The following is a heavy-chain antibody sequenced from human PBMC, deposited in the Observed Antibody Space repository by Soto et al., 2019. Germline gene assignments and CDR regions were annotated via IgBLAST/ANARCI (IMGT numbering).Heavy chain of an antibody. D-gene: IGHD6-13*01. J-gene: IGHJ1*01. CDR2: IKSKTDGGTT. CDR3: TTAREQSSGGKAAAGRGFKVQH. V-gene: IGHV3-15*01. CDR1: GFTFSNAW. Sequence: GGSLRLSCAASGFTFSNAWMSWVRQAPGKGLEWVGRIKSKTDGGTTDYAAPVKGRFTISRDDSKNTLYLQMNSLKTEDTAVYYCTTAREQSSGGKAAAGRGFKVQHWGQGTLVTVSS.